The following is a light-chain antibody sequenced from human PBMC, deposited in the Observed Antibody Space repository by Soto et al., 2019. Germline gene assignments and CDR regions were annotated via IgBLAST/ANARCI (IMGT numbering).Light chain of an antibody. Sequence: QSVLTQPASVSGSPGQSITISCTGTSSDVGGYNYVSWYQQHPGKAPKLILYEVNNRPSGVSARLSGSKSGNTASLTISGLQTEDESDYYCSSYADSSNFYVFGSGTKVTVL. CDR3: SSYADSSNFYV. V-gene: IGLV2-14*01. J-gene: IGLJ1*01. CDR2: EVN. CDR1: SSDVGGYNY.